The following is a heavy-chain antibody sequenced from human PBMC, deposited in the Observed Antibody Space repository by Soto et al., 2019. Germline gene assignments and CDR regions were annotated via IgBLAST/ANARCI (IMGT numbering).Heavy chain of an antibody. Sequence: EVQLLESGGGLVQPGGSLRLSCAASGFTFSSYAMSWVRQAPGKGLEWVSAISGSGGSTYYADSVKGRFTISRDNSKNTLYLQRNSLRAEDTAVYYCAKDEVGAIYYSYYGMDVWGQGTTVTVSS. CDR3: AKDEVGAIYYSYYGMDV. CDR1: GFTFSSYA. V-gene: IGHV3-23*01. J-gene: IGHJ6*02. D-gene: IGHD1-26*01. CDR2: ISGSGGST.